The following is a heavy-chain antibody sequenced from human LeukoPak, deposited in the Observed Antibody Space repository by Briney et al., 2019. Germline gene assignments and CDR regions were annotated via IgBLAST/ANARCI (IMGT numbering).Heavy chain of an antibody. J-gene: IGHJ3*02. Sequence: TPSETLSLTCTVSGGSISSGSYYWSWIRQPAGKGLEWIGRIYTSGSTNYNPSLKSRVTISVDTSKNQFSLKLSSVTAADTAVYYCASWIHDAFDIWGQGTMVTVSS. D-gene: IGHD5-12*01. CDR1: GGSISSGSYY. CDR3: ASWIHDAFDI. V-gene: IGHV4-61*02. CDR2: IYTSGST.